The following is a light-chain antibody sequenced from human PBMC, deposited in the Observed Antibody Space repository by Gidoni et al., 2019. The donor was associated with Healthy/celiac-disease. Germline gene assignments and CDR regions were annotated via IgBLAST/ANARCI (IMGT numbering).Light chain of an antibody. J-gene: IGKJ1*01. CDR1: QSISSY. Sequence: DIQMTQSPSSLSASVGDRVTITCRASQSISSYLNWYQQKPGKAPKLLIYAASSLQSGVPSRFSGSGSGTDFNLTISSLKPEDFATYYCQQSYSTWWTFGQGTKVEIK. CDR2: AAS. CDR3: QQSYSTWWT. V-gene: IGKV1-39*01.